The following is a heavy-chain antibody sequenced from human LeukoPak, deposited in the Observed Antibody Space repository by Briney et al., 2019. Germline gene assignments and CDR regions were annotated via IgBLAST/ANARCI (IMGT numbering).Heavy chain of an antibody. J-gene: IGHJ4*02. D-gene: IGHD3-16*02. Sequence: GGSLRLSCAASGFTFSSYSMNWVRQAPGKGLGWVSSISSSSSYIYYADSVKGRFTISRDNAKNSLYLQMNSLRAEDTAVYYCARDPSVWGSYRHDYWGQGTLVTVSS. CDR2: ISSSSSYI. V-gene: IGHV3-21*01. CDR3: ARDPSVWGSYRHDY. CDR1: GFTFSSYS.